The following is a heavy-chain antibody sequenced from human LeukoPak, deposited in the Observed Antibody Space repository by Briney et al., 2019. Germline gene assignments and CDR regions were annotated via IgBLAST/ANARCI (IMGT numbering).Heavy chain of an antibody. CDR1: GGSISSSSYY. D-gene: IGHD6-19*01. CDR3: ARLGGSSGWYLDAFDI. J-gene: IGHJ3*02. CDR2: IYYSGST. V-gene: IGHV4-39*01. Sequence: KPSETLSLTCTVSGGSISSSSYYWGWIRQPPGKGLEWIGSIYYSGSTYYNPSLKSRVTISVDTSKNQLSLKLSSVTAADTAVYYCARLGGSSGWYLDAFDIWGQGTMVTVSS.